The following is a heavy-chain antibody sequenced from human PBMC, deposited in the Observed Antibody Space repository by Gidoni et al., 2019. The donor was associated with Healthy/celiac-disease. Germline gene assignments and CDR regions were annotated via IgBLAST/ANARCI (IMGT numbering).Heavy chain of an antibody. V-gene: IGHV1-3*01. CDR1: GYTFPSYA. J-gene: IGHJ4*02. CDR2: SNAGNGNT. D-gene: IGHD6-19*01. Sequence: QVQLVQSGAEVKKPGASVKVSCKASGYTFPSYAMHWLRQAPGQRLEWMGWSNAGNGNTKYSQKFQGRVTITRDTSASTAYMELSSLRSEDTAVYYCARDGGGSSGWYLFDYWGQGTLVTVSS. CDR3: ARDGGGSSGWYLFDY.